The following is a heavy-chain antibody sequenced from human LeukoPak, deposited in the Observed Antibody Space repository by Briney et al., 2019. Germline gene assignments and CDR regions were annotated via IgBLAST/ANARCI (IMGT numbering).Heavy chain of an antibody. Sequence: PGGSLRLSCAASGFTFSGYAMSWVRQAPGKGLEWVSAISGSGGSTYYADSVKGRFTISRDNSKNTLYLQMNSLRAEDTAVYYCAKDGMATISYYFDYWGQGTLVTVSS. V-gene: IGHV3-23*01. J-gene: IGHJ4*02. CDR2: ISGSGGST. CDR3: AKDGMATISYYFDY. D-gene: IGHD5-24*01. CDR1: GFTFSGYA.